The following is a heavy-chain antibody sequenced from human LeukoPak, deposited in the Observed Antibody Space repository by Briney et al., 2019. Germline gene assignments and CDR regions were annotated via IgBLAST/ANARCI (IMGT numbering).Heavy chain of an antibody. V-gene: IGHV3-23*01. CDR2: ISGSGGST. D-gene: IGHD3-10*01. Sequence: PGGSLRLSCAASGFTFNTYAMSWVRQAPGKGLEWVSDISGSGGSTYYADSVKGRFTISRDNSQNTLYLQMNSLRAEDTAVYYCAKDRGGTPTRGYHYYGMDVWGQGTTVTVYS. CDR1: GFTFNTYA. CDR3: AKDRGGTPTRGYHYYGMDV. J-gene: IGHJ6*02.